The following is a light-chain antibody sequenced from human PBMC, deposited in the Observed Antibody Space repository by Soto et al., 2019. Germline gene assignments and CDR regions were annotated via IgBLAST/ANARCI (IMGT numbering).Light chain of an antibody. V-gene: IGKV3-20*01. CDR2: TTS. CDR3: QQCVGSPLFS. CDR1: ESVTSSC. Sequence: EIVLTQSPDTLSLSPGERATLSCTASESVTSSCLAWYQRKPGQAPRLLIHTTSTRATDIPDSFSGSGSGTDFTLTISRLEPEDFAVYYCQQCVGSPLFSFCPGTRVDI. J-gene: IGKJ3*01.